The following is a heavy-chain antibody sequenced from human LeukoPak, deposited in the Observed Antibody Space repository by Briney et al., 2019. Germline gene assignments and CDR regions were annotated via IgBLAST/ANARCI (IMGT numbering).Heavy chain of an antibody. CDR3: ARSSGWYHRGPDYYYYYMDV. V-gene: IGHV3-30*02. CDR2: IRYDGSNK. CDR1: GFTFSSYG. D-gene: IGHD6-19*01. Sequence: GGSLRLSCAASGFTFSSYGMHWVRQAPGKGLEWVAFIRYDGSNKYYADSVKGRFTISRDNFKNTLYLQMNSLRAEDTAVYYCARSSGWYHRGPDYYYYYMDVWGKGTTVTVS. J-gene: IGHJ6*03.